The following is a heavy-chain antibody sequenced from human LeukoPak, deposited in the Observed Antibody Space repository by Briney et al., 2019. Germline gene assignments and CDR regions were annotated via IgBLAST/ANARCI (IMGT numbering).Heavy chain of an antibody. Sequence: GSLRLSCAASGFTFSSYAMSWVRQAPGKGLEWVSTISGGSGSTFFADSVKGRFTISRDNSKGTLYLQMNSLRAEDTAVYSCAKLGGNSNFYYYYMDVWGKGTTVTVSS. D-gene: IGHD4-23*01. J-gene: IGHJ6*03. CDR1: GFTFSSYA. CDR3: AKLGGNSNFYYYYMDV. CDR2: ISGGSGST. V-gene: IGHV3-23*01.